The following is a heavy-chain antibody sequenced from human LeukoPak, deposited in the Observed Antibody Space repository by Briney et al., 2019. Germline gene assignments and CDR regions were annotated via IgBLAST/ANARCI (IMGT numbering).Heavy chain of an antibody. V-gene: IGHV3-74*01. J-gene: IGHJ4*02. CDR1: GFTFSSYW. CDR2: INTDGSTT. CDR3: ARGQRDGFYLDY. D-gene: IGHD3-10*01. Sequence: PGGSLRLSCATSGFTFSSYWMHWVRQAPGKGLVWVSRINTDGSTTSYADSVKGRFTISRDNAKNTLYLQMNSLRDEDTAVYYCARGQRDGFYLDYWGQGTLVTVSS.